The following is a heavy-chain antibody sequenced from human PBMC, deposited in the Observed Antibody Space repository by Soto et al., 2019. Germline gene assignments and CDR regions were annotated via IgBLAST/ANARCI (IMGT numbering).Heavy chain of an antibody. CDR1: GYAFPHYV. Sequence: ASVKASWQTSGYAFPHYVINWVRQAPGHGLEWMGFSTHTGNTNYAQNFQGRVVLTTDTSTSTAYMEVTSLRSYDTAVYYCARSGEHPLDYWGQGTSVTVSS. J-gene: IGHJ4*02. CDR2: STHTGNT. CDR3: ARSGEHPLDY. V-gene: IGHV1-18*01. D-gene: IGHD1-26*01.